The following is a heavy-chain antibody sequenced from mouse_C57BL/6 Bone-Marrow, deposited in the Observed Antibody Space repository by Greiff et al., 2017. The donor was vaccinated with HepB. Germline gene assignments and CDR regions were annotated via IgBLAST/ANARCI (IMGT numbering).Heavy chain of an antibody. Sequence: VQLKQPGAELVKPGASVKLSCKASGYTFTSYWMHWVKQRPGQGLEWIGMIHPNSGSTNYNEKFKSKATLTVDKSSSTAYMQLSSLTSEDSAVYYGARSSPYYNGSSYNYGGQGTTLTVSS. CDR3: ARSSPYYNGSSYNY. CDR1: GYTFTSYW. CDR2: IHPNSGST. V-gene: IGHV1-64*01. D-gene: IGHD1-1*01. J-gene: IGHJ2*01.